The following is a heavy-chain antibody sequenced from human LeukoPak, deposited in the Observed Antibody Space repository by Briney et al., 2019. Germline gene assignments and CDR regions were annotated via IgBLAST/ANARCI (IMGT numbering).Heavy chain of an antibody. CDR3: GREGATVSTQIDY. CDR2: ISRDGSSI. CDR1: GXTFSGYW. Sequence: PGGSLRLSCAASGXTFSGYWMQWVRQAPGKGLVWVSRISRDGSSISYADSVKGRFTISRDNAKNTLYLQMNSLRAEDTAVYFCGREGATVSTQIDYWGQGTLATVSS. V-gene: IGHV3-74*01. J-gene: IGHJ4*02. D-gene: IGHD4-17*01.